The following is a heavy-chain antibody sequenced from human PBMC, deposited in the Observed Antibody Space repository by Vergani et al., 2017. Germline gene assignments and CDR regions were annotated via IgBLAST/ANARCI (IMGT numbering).Heavy chain of an antibody. J-gene: IGHJ4*02. CDR1: GFTFSSYG. D-gene: IGHD1-1*01. Sequence: QVQLVESGGGVVQPGRSLRLSCAASGFTFSSYGMHWVRQAPGKGLEWVAVRWYDGSNKYYADSVKGRFTISRDNSKNTLYLQMNSLRAEDTAVYYCAKEMRTGGFDYWGQGSLVTVSS. CDR2: RWYDGSNK. CDR3: AKEMRTGGFDY. V-gene: IGHV3-33*06.